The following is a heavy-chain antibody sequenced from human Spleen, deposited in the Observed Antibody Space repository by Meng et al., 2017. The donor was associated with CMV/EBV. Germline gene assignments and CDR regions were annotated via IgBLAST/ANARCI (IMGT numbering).Heavy chain of an antibody. D-gene: IGHD6-19*01. Sequence: GESLKISCTASRFTFSNYWMSWVRQAPGKGLECVANIKQDGSDKYYVDSVKGRFTISRDNAKNSLYLQMHSLRAEDTAVYYCARVSGLGKGWFLHNLDYWGQGILVTVSS. CDR2: IKQDGSDK. V-gene: IGHV3-7*01. CDR3: ARVSGLGKGWFLHNLDY. CDR1: RFTFSNYW. J-gene: IGHJ4*02.